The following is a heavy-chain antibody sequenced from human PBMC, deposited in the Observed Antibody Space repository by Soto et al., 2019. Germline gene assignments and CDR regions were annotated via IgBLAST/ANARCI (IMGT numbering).Heavy chain of an antibody. Sequence: ESGGGLVQPGGSLRLSCAASGFTFSNYAMSWVRQAPGKGLEWVSVISGSGGSTYYADSVKGRFTISRDNSKNTLYLQMNSLRAEDTAVYYCAKDVAAITMVRGVIITPYYFDYWGQGTLVTVSS. D-gene: IGHD3-10*01. J-gene: IGHJ4*02. CDR2: ISGSGGST. V-gene: IGHV3-23*01. CDR3: AKDVAAITMVRGVIITPYYFDY. CDR1: GFTFSNYA.